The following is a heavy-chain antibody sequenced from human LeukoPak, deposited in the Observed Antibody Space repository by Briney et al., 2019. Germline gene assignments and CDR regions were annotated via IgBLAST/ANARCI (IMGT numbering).Heavy chain of an antibody. CDR3: ARAGYGGNYYYYYYMDV. V-gene: IGHV1-46*02. Sequence: GVSVTVSYQASGYTFHSYYMHWVRQAPGQGLEWMGIINPSGGSTSYAQKFQGRVTMTRGTSTSTVYMEVSSLRSEDTAVYYCARAGYGGNYYYYYYMDVWGKGTTVTVSS. D-gene: IGHD4-23*01. CDR2: INPSGGST. CDR1: GYTFHSYY. J-gene: IGHJ6*03.